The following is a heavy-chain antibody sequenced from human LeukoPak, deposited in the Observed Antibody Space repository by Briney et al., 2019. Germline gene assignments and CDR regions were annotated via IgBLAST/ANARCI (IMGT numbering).Heavy chain of an antibody. Sequence: SETLSLTCTVSGGSISSCYWSWIRQPPGKGLEWIGHIYYSGSTNYNPSLKSRVTISVDTSKNQFSLKLSSVTAADTAVYYCALTDFDWLLYFDYWGQGTLVTVSS. D-gene: IGHD3-9*01. CDR2: IYYSGST. CDR3: ALTDFDWLLYFDY. J-gene: IGHJ4*02. CDR1: GGSISSCY. V-gene: IGHV4-59*01.